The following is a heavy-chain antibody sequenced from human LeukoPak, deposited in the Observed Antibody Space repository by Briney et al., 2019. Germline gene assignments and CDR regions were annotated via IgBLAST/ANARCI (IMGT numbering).Heavy chain of an antibody. V-gene: IGHV3-11*06. CDR3: ARLSSSGTNWFDA. CDR1: GFTFSDYY. Sequence: GGSLRLSCAASGFTFSDYYLSWIRQAPGKGLEWVSYISSGSTYTNYADSVKGRFTISRDNAKNSLFLQMNSLRAEDTAVYFCARLSSSGTNWFDAWGQGTLVTVSS. CDR2: ISSGSTYT. D-gene: IGHD1-1*01. J-gene: IGHJ5*02.